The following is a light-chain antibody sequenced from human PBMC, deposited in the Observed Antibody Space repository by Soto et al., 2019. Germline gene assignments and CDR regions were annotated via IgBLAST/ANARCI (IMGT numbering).Light chain of an antibody. J-gene: IGKJ4*01. Sequence: ENVLTQSPATLSLSPGERATLSCRASQSVSRYLAWYQQKPGQAPRLLIYDASNRATGIPARFSGSGSGTDFTLTISSLEPEDFAVYYCQQRSNWLTFGGGTKVEIK. CDR1: QSVSRY. CDR2: DAS. V-gene: IGKV3-11*01. CDR3: QQRSNWLT.